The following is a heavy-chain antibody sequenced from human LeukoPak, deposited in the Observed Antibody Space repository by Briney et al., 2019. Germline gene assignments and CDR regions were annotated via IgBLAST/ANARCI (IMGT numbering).Heavy chain of an antibody. V-gene: IGHV3-30*02. CDR2: IRNDGSNK. D-gene: IGHD2-2*01. Sequence: GGSLRLSCAASGFTFRNYGMHWVRQAPGKGLEWVAFIRNDGSNKNYADSVKGRFTISRDDSKNTLYLQVRSLRVEDTAVYYCAVRDCTSTRCFGDNYYYMDVWGEGTTVTVSS. CDR1: GFTFRNYG. J-gene: IGHJ6*03. CDR3: AVRDCTSTRCFGDNYYYMDV.